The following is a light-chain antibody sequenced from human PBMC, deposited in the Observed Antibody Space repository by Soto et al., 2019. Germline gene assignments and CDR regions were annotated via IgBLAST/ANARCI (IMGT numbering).Light chain of an antibody. J-gene: IGKJ3*01. CDR3: QQRSN. CDR1: QSVSSY. V-gene: IGKV3-11*01. CDR2: DAS. Sequence: EIVLTQSPATLSLSPGERATLSCRASQSVSSYLAWYQQKPGQAPRLLIYDASNRATGSPARFSGSGSGTDFTLTISRIEPEDFAVYYCQQRSNFGPGTKVDIK.